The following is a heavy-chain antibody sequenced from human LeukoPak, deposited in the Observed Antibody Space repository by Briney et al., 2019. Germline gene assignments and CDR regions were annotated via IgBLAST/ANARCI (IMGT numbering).Heavy chain of an antibody. CDR2: INPNSGGT. CDR3: ARADLTGYCSGGSCYGEGFWFDP. Sequence: ASVKVSCKASGYTFTCYYMHWVRQAPGQGLEWMGWINPNSGGTNYAQKFQGRVTMTRDTSISTAYMELSRLRSDDTAVYYCARADLTGYCSGGSCYGEGFWFDPWGQGTLVTVSS. V-gene: IGHV1-2*02. CDR1: GYTFTCYY. J-gene: IGHJ5*02. D-gene: IGHD2-15*01.